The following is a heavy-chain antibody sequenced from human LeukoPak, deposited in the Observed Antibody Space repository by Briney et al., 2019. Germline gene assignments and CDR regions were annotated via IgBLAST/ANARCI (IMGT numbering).Heavy chain of an antibody. CDR2: INHSGST. Sequence: SETLSLTCAVYGVSFSGYYWSWIRQPPGKGLEWIGEINHSGSTNYNPSLKSRVTISVDTSKNQFSLKLSSVTAADTAVYYCARGPIYCDYVWGSYRYFSFDYWGQGTLVTVSS. CDR1: GVSFSGYY. CDR3: ARGPIYCDYVWGSYRYFSFDY. J-gene: IGHJ4*02. V-gene: IGHV4-34*01. D-gene: IGHD3-16*02.